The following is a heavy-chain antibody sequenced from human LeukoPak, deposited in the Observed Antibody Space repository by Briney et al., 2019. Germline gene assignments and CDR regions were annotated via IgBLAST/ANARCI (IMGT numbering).Heavy chain of an antibody. V-gene: IGHV3-48*03. D-gene: IGHD3-10*01. Sequence: GGSLRLSCAASGFTFSSYEMNWVRQAPGKGLEWVSYISSSGSTIYYADSVKGRFTISRDNAKNSLYLQMNSLRAEDTAVYYCASLSSRMVRGFILNYWGQGTLVTVSS. CDR3: ASLSSRMVRGFILNY. CDR2: ISSSGSTI. J-gene: IGHJ4*02. CDR1: GFTFSSYE.